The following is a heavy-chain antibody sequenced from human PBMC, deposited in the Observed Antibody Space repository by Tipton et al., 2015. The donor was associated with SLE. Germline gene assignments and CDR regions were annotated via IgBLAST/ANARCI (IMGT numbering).Heavy chain of an antibody. V-gene: IGHV3-30*02. CDR1: GFTFSSYG. CDR2: KRYDGTTQ. J-gene: IGHJ4*02. Sequence: SLRLSCAASGFTFSSYGMNWVRQAPGKGLEWVAFKRYDGTTQYYADFVKGRFTISRGNSKNTLYLQMNSLRVEDTAVYYCGTLVARHFDYWGQGTLVTVSS. D-gene: IGHD2-15*01. CDR3: GTLVARHFDY.